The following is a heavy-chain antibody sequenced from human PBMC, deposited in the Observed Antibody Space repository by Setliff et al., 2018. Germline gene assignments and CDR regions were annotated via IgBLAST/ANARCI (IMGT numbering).Heavy chain of an antibody. J-gene: IGHJ4*02. Sequence: SETLSLTCAVYGGSFSDYHWSWIRQTPGKGLEWIGKINHSGSSTYNPSLKSRVTISVDTSKNQFSLKLTSVTAADTAVYYCAKYPSKLPELGIYGRFDYWGQGTPVT. V-gene: IGHV4-34*01. CDR3: AKYPSKLPELGIYGRFDY. CDR1: GGSFSDYH. D-gene: IGHD7-27*01. CDR2: INHSGSS.